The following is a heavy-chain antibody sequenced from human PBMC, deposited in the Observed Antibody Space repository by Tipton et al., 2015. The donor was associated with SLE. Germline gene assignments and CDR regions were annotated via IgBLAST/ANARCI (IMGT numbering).Heavy chain of an antibody. Sequence: SLRLSCAASGFTFSSYAMSWVRQAPGKGLEWVSGISGGGGSTYYADSVKGRFTISRDNSKNTLYLQMNSLRAEDTAVYYCAKDPDGEDYFDYWGQGTLVTVSS. V-gene: IGHV3-23*01. J-gene: IGHJ4*02. D-gene: IGHD4-17*01. CDR3: AKDPDGEDYFDY. CDR2: ISGGGGST. CDR1: GFTFSSYA.